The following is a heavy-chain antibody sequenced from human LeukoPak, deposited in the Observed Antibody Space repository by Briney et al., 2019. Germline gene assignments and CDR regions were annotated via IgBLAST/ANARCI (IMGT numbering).Heavy chain of an antibody. CDR3: ARRRGSSSLFDY. CDR2: IYYSGST. CDR1: GGSISSNDYY. J-gene: IGHJ4*02. V-gene: IGHV4-39*01. Sequence: SETLSLTCTVSGGSISSNDYYWDWIRQPPGMGLEYIGSIYYSGSTYYNPSLKSRVTISVDTSKNQFSLKLSSVTAADTAVYYCARRRGSSSLFDYWGQGTLVTVSS. D-gene: IGHD6-6*01.